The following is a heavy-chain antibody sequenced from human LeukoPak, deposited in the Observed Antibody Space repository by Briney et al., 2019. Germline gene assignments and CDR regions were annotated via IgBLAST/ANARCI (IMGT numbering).Heavy chain of an antibody. CDR1: GFTFSSYS. V-gene: IGHV3-21*04. CDR2: ISSSSSYI. J-gene: IGHJ5*02. Sequence: GGSLRLSCAASGFTFSSYSMNWVRQAPGKGLEWVSSISSSSSYIYYADSVKGRFTISRDNSKNTLYLQMNSLRAEDTAVYYCAKRLRITIFGDNDPWGQGTLVTVSS. D-gene: IGHD3-3*01. CDR3: AKRLRITIFGDNDP.